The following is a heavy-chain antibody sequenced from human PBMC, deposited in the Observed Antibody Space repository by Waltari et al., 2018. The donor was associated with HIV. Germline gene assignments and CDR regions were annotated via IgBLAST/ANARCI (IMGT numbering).Heavy chain of an antibody. V-gene: IGHV1-18*01. CDR2: ISTYNANS. CDR3: ARDGLRYSGTFYSDY. CDR1: GYTFISYG. D-gene: IGHD1-26*01. Sequence: QVHLVQSGAEMKKPGASVKVSCKASGYTFISYGHSWVRQAPGHGREGRGWISTYNANSNYPRRLQGRVTMTTGTATATAYMELRSLTSDDTAVYYCARDGLRYSGTFYSDYWGQGTLVTVSS. J-gene: IGHJ4*02.